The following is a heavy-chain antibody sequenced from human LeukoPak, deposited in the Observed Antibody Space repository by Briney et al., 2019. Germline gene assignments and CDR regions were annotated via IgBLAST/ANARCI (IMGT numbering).Heavy chain of an antibody. CDR2: IRYNGSNK. Sequence: GGSLRLSCAASGFTFSSYAMHWVRQAPGKGLEWVAFIRYNGSNKYYADSVKGRFTISRDNSKNTLYLQMNSLRAEDTAVYLCHSYSSSSKEVYCDYWGEGDRVTVSS. J-gene: IGHJ4*02. CDR3: HSYSSSSKEVYCDY. CDR1: GFTFSSYA. V-gene: IGHV3-30*02. D-gene: IGHD6-6*01.